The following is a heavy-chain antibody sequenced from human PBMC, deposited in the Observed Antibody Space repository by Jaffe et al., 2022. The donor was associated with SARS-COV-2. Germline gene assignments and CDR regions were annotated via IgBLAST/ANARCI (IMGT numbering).Heavy chain of an antibody. CDR3: AKHSSSSYSFFDY. Sequence: EVQLLESGGGLIQPGGSLRLSCAASGFTFNSYAMSWVRQAPGKGLEWVSIVSGGGVATFYADSVKGRFTISRDNSKNTLYLQMNSLRAEDTAVYYCAKHSSSSYSFFDYWGRGTLVTVSS. CDR1: GFTFNSYA. D-gene: IGHD6-6*01. CDR2: VSGGGVAT. J-gene: IGHJ4*01. V-gene: IGHV3-23*01.